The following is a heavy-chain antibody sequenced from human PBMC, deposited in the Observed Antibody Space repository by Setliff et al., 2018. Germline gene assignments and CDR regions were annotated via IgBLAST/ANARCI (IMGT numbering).Heavy chain of an antibody. Sequence: SETLSLTCAVSGGSISSSNWWSWVRQPPGKGLEWIGEINHSGSTNYNPSLKSRVTISVDTSKNQFSLNLSSVTAADTAVYYCARLGGSSTSGGFYYFYYYMDVWGKGTTVTVSS. CDR2: INHSGST. J-gene: IGHJ6*03. V-gene: IGHV4-4*02. CDR1: GGSISSSNW. D-gene: IGHD2-2*01. CDR3: ARLGGSSTSGGFYYFYYYMDV.